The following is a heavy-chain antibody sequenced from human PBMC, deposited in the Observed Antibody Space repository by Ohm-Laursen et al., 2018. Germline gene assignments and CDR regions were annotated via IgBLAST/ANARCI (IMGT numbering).Heavy chain of an antibody. CDR2: VSQIGTP. CDR1: DASIDSAK. CDR3: ARDNSNYGWFDP. V-gene: IGHV4-4*07. D-gene: IGHD4-11*01. J-gene: IGHJ5*02. Sequence: SETLSPTCVVSDASIDSAKWSWVRQSAGKQLEWIGRVSQIGTPSYNPSFGSRVIISVESSKNRVSLVLGAVTAADTAVYFCARDNSNYGWFDPWGQGTLVTVSS.